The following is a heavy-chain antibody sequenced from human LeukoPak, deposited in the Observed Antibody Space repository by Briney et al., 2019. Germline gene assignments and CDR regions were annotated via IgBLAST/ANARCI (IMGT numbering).Heavy chain of an antibody. CDR1: GGSISSGGYS. CDR2: IYYSGST. V-gene: IGHV4-30-4*07. CDR3: ARSTQDAFDI. Sequence: SETLSLTCAVSGGSISSGGYSWSWIRQPPGKGLEWIGYIYYSGSTYYNPSLKSRVTISVDTSKNQFSLKLSSVTAADTAVYYCARSTQDAFDIWGQGTMVTVSS. D-gene: IGHD2-2*01. J-gene: IGHJ3*02.